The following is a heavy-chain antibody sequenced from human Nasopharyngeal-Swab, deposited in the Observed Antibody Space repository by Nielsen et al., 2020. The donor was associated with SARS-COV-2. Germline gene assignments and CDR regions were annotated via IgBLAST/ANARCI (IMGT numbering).Heavy chain of an antibody. CDR1: GYSFTSYW. V-gene: IGHV5-51*01. Sequence: KVSCKGSGYSFTSYWIGWVRQMPGKGLEWMGIIYPGDSDTRYSPSFQGQVTISADKSISTAYLQWSSLKASDIAMYYCVRVKDGHRGSFDYWGQGTLVTVSS. J-gene: IGHJ4*02. D-gene: IGHD1-26*01. CDR2: IYPGDSDT. CDR3: VRVKDGHRGSFDY.